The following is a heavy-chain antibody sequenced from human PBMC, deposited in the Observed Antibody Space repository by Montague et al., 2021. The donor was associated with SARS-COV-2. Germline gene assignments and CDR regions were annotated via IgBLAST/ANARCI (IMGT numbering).Heavy chain of an antibody. V-gene: IGHV3-20*03. Sequence: NGSSADYSDSVKVRFTISRDNAKSSLYLQMNSLRAEDTAFYYCANSLSMSENRYLDLWVRGTRVTFS. J-gene: IGHJ2*01. CDR3: ANSLSMSENRYLDL. D-gene: IGHD3-10*02. CDR2: NGSSA.